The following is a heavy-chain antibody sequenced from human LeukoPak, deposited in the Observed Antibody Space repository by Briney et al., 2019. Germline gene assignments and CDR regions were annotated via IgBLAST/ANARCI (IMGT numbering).Heavy chain of an antibody. CDR2: IYYSGST. CDR1: GGSFSGYY. CDR3: ARDTYYYGSGSFNWFDP. J-gene: IGHJ5*02. D-gene: IGHD3-10*01. Sequence: PSETLSLTCAVYGGSFSGYYWSWIRQPPGKGLEWIGSIYYSGSTYYNPSLKSRVTISVDTSKNQFSLKLSSVTAADTAVYYCARDTYYYGSGSFNWFDPRGQGTLVTVSS. V-gene: IGHV4-34*01.